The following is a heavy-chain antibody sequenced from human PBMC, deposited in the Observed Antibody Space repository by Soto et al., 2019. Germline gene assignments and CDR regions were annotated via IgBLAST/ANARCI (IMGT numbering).Heavy chain of an antibody. J-gene: IGHJ4*02. D-gene: IGHD7-27*01. V-gene: IGHV3-74*01. CDR1: GFTFSSYW. CDR2: INSDGTTT. CDR3: ARELPAGDTY. Sequence: GGSLRLSCAASGFTFSSYWMHWVRQVPGKGLVWVSRINSDGTTTNYADSVKGRFTISRDNAESTLYLQMNSLRAEDSAIYYWARELPAGDTYWGQGTQVTLSA.